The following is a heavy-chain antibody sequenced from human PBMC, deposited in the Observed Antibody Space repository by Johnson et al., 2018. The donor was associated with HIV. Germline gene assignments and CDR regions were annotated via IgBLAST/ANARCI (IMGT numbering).Heavy chain of an antibody. CDR2: MWYDGSEI. CDR1: GFTLSSYG. J-gene: IGHJ3*02. D-gene: IGHD3-16*01. V-gene: IGHV3-30*19. Sequence: QVHLVESGGGVVQPGRSLTLSCAASGFTLSSYGMHWVRQAPGKGLEWVAVMWYDGSEIGYADSVKGRFTISRDISKNTVYLQMSSLKPEDTAVYYCTRDRMQIWSYVGTFDIWGQGTMVTVSS. CDR3: TRDRMQIWSYVGTFDI.